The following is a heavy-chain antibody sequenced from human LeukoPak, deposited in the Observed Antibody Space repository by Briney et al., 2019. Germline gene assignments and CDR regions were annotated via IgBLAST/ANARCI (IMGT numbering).Heavy chain of an antibody. CDR1: GYTFTSYD. V-gene: IGHV1-8*03. J-gene: IGHJ5*02. Sequence: ASVKVSCKASGYTFTSYDINWVRQATGQGLEWMGWMNPNSGNTGYAQKFQGRVTITRNTSISTAYMELGSLRSEDTAVYYCARGRDDILTGYGWFDPWGQGTLVTVSS. D-gene: IGHD3-9*01. CDR2: MNPNSGNT. CDR3: ARGRDDILTGYGWFDP.